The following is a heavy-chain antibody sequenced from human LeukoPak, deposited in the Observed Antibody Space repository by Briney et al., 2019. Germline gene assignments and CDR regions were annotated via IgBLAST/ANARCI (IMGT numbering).Heavy chain of an antibody. CDR1: GGSFSGYY. J-gene: IGHJ1*01. D-gene: IGHD4-17*01. CDR3: ARVRAGLRGNFQH. V-gene: IGHV4-34*01. CDR2: INHSGST. Sequence: SETLSLTCAVYGGSFSGYYWSWIRQPPGKGLEWIGEINHSGSTNYNPSLKSRVTILVDTSKNQFSLKLSSVTAADTAVYYCARVRAGLRGNFQHWGQGTLVTVSS.